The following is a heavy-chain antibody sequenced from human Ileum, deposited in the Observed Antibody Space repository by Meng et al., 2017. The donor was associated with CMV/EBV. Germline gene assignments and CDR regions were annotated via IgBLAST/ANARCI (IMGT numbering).Heavy chain of an antibody. D-gene: IGHD1-14*01. CDR3: GNSEPGVRLVRY. Sequence: GGSLRLSCAAFRLTFSNYAMRWVRQAPGKGLEWVTVISNSGGIEDYADSVKGRFTIAKDNYKNTLFLKRSSLRAEDTAVYYCGNSEPGVRLVRYWGQGTLVTV. J-gene: IGHJ4*02. CDR1: RLTFSNYA. CDR2: ISNSGGIE. V-gene: IGHV3-23*01.